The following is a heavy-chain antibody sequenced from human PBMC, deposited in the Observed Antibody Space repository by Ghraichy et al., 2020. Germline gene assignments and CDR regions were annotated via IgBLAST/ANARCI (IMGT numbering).Heavy chain of an antibody. Sequence: ETLSPTCTVSDDSISGNFWSWIRQPPGKGLEYIGYIYYSGSTNYNPSLKSRVTISVDTSKNQFSLKLTSVTAADTAVYYCARLGSGGFDPWGQGTLVTVSS. D-gene: IGHD3-10*01. J-gene: IGHJ5*02. CDR3: ARLGSGGFDP. CDR1: DDSISGNF. CDR2: IYYSGST. V-gene: IGHV4-59*08.